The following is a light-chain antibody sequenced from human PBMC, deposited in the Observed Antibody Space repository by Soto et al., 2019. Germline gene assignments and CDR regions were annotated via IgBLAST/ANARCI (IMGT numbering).Light chain of an antibody. J-gene: IGKJ2*01. CDR1: QSISSY. Sequence: DIQMTQSPSSLSASVGDRVTITCRASQSISSYLNWYQQKPGKAPKLRIYAASSLQSGVPSRFSGSGSGTDFTLTISSLQPEDFATYYCQQSYNTPYTFGQGTKLEIK. CDR3: QQSYNTPYT. CDR2: AAS. V-gene: IGKV1-39*01.